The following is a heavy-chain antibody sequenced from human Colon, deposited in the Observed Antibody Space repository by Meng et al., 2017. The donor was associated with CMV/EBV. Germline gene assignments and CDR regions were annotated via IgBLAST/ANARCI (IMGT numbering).Heavy chain of an antibody. D-gene: IGHD1-26*01. Sequence: QTQLQESGPGRVKPAETLSLTCTASGDPIRSGSHSWAWFRQPPGKRLEWIGSMYFSGIADYNPSLKSRVTISLHATQKQFSLRLTSVTAADSAVYFCARDLTNKWFYYWGQGTLVTVSS. J-gene: IGHJ4*02. CDR3: ARDLTNKWFYY. CDR1: GDPIRSGSHS. CDR2: MYFSGIA. V-gene: IGHV4-39*07.